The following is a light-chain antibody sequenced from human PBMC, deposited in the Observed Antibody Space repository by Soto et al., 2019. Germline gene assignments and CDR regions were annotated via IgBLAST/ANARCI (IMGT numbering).Light chain of an antibody. J-gene: IGKJ4*01. V-gene: IGKV3-11*01. CDR2: HAS. CDR3: QHRDNWPPGAT. Sequence: EIVLTQSPATLSLSPGERATLSCRASQSVSTYLAWYQQKPGLAPRLLIYHASHRATAIPARFTGSGPGTDFTPTISSLAPEAFAVYYSQHRDNWPPGATFGGGTKVAIK. CDR1: QSVSTY.